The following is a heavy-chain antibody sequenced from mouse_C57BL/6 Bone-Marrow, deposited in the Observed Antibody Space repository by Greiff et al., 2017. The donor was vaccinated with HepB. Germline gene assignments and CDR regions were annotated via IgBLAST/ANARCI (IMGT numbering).Heavy chain of an antibody. Sequence: VQLQQFGAELVRPGASVKLSCTVSGFNIKDEYIPWVKQRPEQGLEGFGWIAPENGDTEYASKFQGKATITADTSSNTAHLQLSSLTSEDTAVYYCTTIRNWGQGTTLTVSS. CDR3: TTIRN. CDR1: GFNIKDEY. J-gene: IGHJ2*01. CDR2: IAPENGDT. V-gene: IGHV14-4*01.